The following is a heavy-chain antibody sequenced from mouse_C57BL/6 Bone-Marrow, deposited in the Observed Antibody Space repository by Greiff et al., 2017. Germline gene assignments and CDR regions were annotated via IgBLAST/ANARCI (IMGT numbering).Heavy chain of an antibody. CDR1: GFNIKDDY. J-gene: IGHJ1*03. V-gene: IGHV14-4*01. CDR3: TCNYYWYFDV. D-gene: IGHD2-1*01. CDR2: IDPENGDT. Sequence: EVQLVESGAELVRPGASVKLSCTASGFNIKDDYMHWVKQRPEQGLEWIGWIDPENGDTEYASKFQGKATITADTSSNTAYLQLSSLTSEDTAVYYCTCNYYWYFDVWGTGTTVTVAS.